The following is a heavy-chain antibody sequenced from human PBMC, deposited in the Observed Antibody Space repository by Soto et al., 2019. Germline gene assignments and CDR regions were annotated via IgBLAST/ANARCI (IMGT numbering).Heavy chain of an antibody. CDR3: AKILRFLEWLDYYGMDV. Sequence: GGSLRLSCVASGFTFSSYAMSWVRQAPGEGLEWVSAISGSGGSTYYADSVKGRFTISRDNSKNTLYLQMNSLRAEDTAVYYCAKILRFLEWLDYYGMDVWGQGTTVTVSS. J-gene: IGHJ6*02. V-gene: IGHV3-23*01. CDR2: ISGSGGST. CDR1: GFTFSSYA. D-gene: IGHD3-3*01.